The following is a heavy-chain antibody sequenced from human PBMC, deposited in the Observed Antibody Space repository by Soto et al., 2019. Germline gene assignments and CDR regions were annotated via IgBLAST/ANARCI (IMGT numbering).Heavy chain of an antibody. CDR2: INHSGST. CDR3: AREGDGGDSLAV. CDR1: GGSFGGYY. D-gene: IGHD2-21*02. J-gene: IGHJ6*04. Sequence: SETLSLTCAVYGGSFGGYYWSWIRQPPGKGLEWIGEINHSGSTNYNPSLKSRVTISVDTSKNQFSLHLTSVTAADTAAYYCAREGDGGDSLAVGGKGTRVTVSS. V-gene: IGHV4-34*01.